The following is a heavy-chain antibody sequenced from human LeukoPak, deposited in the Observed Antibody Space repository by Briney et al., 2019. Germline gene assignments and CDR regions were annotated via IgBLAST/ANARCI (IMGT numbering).Heavy chain of an antibody. CDR2: IYTSGST. D-gene: IGHD4-11*01. CDR1: GGSISSGSYY. CDR3: ARDEYDYSNPLNWFDP. J-gene: IGHJ5*02. V-gene: IGHV4-61*02. Sequence: PSETLSLTSTVSGGSISSGSYYWSWIRQPAGKGLEWIGRIYTSGSTNYNPSLKSRVTISVDTSKNQFSLKLSSVTAADTAVYYCARDEYDYSNPLNWFDPWGQGTLVTVSS.